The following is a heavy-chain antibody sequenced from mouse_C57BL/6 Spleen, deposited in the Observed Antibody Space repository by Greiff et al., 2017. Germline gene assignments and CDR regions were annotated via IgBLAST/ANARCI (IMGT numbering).Heavy chain of an antibody. V-gene: IGHV1-4*01. D-gene: IGHD1-1*01. CDR2: INPSSGYT. Sequence: LVESGAELARPGASVKMSCKASGYTFTSYTMHWVKQRPGQGLEWIGYINPSSGYTKYNQKFKDKATLTADKSSSTAYMQLSSLTSEDSAVYYCARDYGSSHFDYWGQGTTLTVSS. CDR1: GYTFTSYT. CDR3: ARDYGSSHFDY. J-gene: IGHJ2*01.